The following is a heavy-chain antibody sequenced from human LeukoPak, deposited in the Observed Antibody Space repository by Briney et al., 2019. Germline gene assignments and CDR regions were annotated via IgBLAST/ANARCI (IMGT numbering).Heavy chain of an antibody. Sequence: SETLSLTCTASGGSISSYYWSWIRQPPGKGLEWIGYIYYSGSTNYNPSLKSQVTISVDTSRNQFSLKLSSVTAADTAVYYCARVGKDSYYYMDVWGKGTTVTVSS. J-gene: IGHJ6*03. V-gene: IGHV4-59*01. CDR2: IYYSGST. D-gene: IGHD1-26*01. CDR3: ARVGKDSYYYMDV. CDR1: GGSISSYY.